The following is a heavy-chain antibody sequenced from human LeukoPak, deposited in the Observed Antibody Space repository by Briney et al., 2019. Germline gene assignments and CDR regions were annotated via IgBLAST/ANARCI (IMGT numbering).Heavy chain of an antibody. J-gene: IGHJ5*02. D-gene: IGHD3-10*01. CDR1: GFTFSSYA. CDR3: ARERGSGSYHPFDP. Sequence: GGSLRLSCAASGFTFSSYAMSWVRQAPGEGLQWVSGISGSGSGTYYADSVRGRFTISRDNAKNLLYLQMNSLRAEDTAIYYCARERGSGSYHPFDPWGQGTLAAVSS. V-gene: IGHV3-23*01. CDR2: ISGSGSGT.